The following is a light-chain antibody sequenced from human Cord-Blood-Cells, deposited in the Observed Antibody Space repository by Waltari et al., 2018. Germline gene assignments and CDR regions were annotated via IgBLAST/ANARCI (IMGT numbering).Light chain of an antibody. J-gene: IGKJ5*01. V-gene: IGKV3-11*01. CDR2: DAP. CDR3: QQRSNWPIT. Sequence: EIVFTQSLSTPSLSTGASATLSCRTSQSVSSYLAWYQQKPGQAPRLLIYDAPNRATGIPARFSGSGAGTDFTLTISSLELEDFAVYYCQQRSNWPITFGQGTRLEIK. CDR1: QSVSSY.